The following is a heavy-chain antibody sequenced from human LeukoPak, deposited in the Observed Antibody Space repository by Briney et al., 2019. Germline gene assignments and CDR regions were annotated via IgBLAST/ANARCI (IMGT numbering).Heavy chain of an antibody. V-gene: IGHV3-30*18. CDR2: ISHDGTVR. Sequence: PGRSLRLSCAASGFTFSSYGMQWVRQAPGMGPEWVSVISHDGTVRHYADYVKGRFTISRDSSTNRLYLQMDSLRTQDTAVYYCAKEGSQYASSWFDHWGQGTLVTVSS. J-gene: IGHJ5*02. CDR3: AKEGSQYASSWFDH. CDR1: GFTFSSYG. D-gene: IGHD2-2*01.